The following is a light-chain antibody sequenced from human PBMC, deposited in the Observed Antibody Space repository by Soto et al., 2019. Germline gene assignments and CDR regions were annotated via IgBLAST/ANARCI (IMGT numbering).Light chain of an antibody. Sequence: EMVLTQSPGILSLSPGERATLSCRASQSVSNDFLAWYQQKPGQAPRLLIYGASMRATGIPDRFSGSGSGTDFTLTISRLEPEDFAVYYCQQGGSSPLTFGGGTKVDIK. CDR1: QSVSNDF. CDR2: GAS. J-gene: IGKJ4*01. CDR3: QQGGSSPLT. V-gene: IGKV3-20*01.